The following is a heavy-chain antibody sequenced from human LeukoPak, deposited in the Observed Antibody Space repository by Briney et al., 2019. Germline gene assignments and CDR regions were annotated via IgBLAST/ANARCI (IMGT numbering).Heavy chain of an antibody. Sequence: GGSLRLSCAASGFTFSSYEMNWVRQAPGKGLEWVSYISSSGSTIYYADSVKGRFTISRDNAKNSLYLQMNSLRAEDTAVYYCARVYRFGENGYWGQGTLVTVSS. V-gene: IGHV3-48*03. J-gene: IGHJ4*02. CDR2: ISSSGSTI. CDR3: ARVYRFGENGY. CDR1: GFTFSSYE. D-gene: IGHD3-10*01.